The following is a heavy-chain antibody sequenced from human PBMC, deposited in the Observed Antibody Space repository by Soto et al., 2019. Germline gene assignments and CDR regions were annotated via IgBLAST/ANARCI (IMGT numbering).Heavy chain of an antibody. CDR2: INPATGAA. Sequence: QLHLVQSGAVVKKPGASVTVSCSASGYPVTAYYMHWVRQAPGRGLEWMGGINPATGAAKYTQTFPGRVTLNRDPSTSTVFMELSGLTSEDPAVFLCARGGGVGVAGSAAFDMWGQGTLVTVSS. V-gene: IGHV1-2*02. CDR3: ARGGGVGVAGSAAFDM. D-gene: IGHD3-3*01. CDR1: GYPVTAYY. J-gene: IGHJ3*02.